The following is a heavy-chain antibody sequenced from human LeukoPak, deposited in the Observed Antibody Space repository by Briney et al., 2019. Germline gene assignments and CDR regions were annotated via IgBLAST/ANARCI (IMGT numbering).Heavy chain of an antibody. V-gene: IGHV4-39*01. J-gene: IGHJ6*03. CDR1: GGSISSSRYY. Sequence: PSETLSLTCTVSGGSISSSRYYWGWIRQPPGKGLEWIGSIYYSGSTYYNPSLKSRVTISVDTFKNQFSLKLSSVTAADTAVYYCARHIYCSSTSCYDYYYYMDVWGKGTTVTISS. D-gene: IGHD2-2*01. CDR3: ARHIYCSSTSCYDYYYYMDV. CDR2: IYYSGST.